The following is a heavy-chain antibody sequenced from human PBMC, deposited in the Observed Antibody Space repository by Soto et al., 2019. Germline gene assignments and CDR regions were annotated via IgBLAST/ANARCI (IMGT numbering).Heavy chain of an antibody. J-gene: IGHJ4*02. CDR2: ISRSSSTI. V-gene: IGHV3-48*02. Sequence: GGSLRLSCAASGFTFSSYSMNWVRQAPGKGLEWVSYISRSSSTIYYADSVKGRFTISRDNAKNSLYLQMNSLRDEDTAVYYCARALSGYESSGGWGQGTLVTVSS. CDR1: GFTFSSYS. D-gene: IGHD3-22*01. CDR3: ARALSGYESSGG.